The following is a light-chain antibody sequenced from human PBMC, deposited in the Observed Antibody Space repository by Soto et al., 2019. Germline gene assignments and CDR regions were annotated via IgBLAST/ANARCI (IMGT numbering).Light chain of an antibody. CDR1: QSVSNNY. Sequence: EIVLKQSPGTLSLSPGERATLSCRASQSVSNNYLAWYQQKPGQAPRLLIYDAFNRATGIPDRFSGSGSGTDFTLTISRLEPEDFAVYYCQQYGSSGTFGQGTKVDIK. CDR2: DAF. CDR3: QQYGSSGT. V-gene: IGKV3-20*01. J-gene: IGKJ1*01.